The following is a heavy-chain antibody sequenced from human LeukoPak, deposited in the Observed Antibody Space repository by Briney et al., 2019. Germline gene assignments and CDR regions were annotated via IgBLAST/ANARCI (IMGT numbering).Heavy chain of an antibody. CDR2: ISSSGSTI. CDR3: ARTVARIGY. CDR1: GFTFSSYE. D-gene: IGHD4-23*01. J-gene: IGHJ4*02. Sequence: GESLRLSCAASGFTFSSYEMNWVRQAPGKGLEWVSHISSSGSTIYYTDSVKGRFTISRDNSKNSLYLQMNSLRAEDTAIYYCARTVARIGYWGQGTLVTVSS. V-gene: IGHV3-48*03.